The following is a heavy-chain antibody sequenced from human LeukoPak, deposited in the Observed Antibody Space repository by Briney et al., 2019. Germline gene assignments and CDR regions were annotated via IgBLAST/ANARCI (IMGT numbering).Heavy chain of an antibody. J-gene: IGHJ4*02. D-gene: IGHD3-22*01. CDR3: AREPSLGQYYYDSSGYSLNGYYFDY. Sequence: GGSLRLSCAASGFTFDDYGMSWVRQAPGKGLEWVSGINWNGGSTGYADSVKGRFTISRDNAKNSLYLQMNSLRAEDTALYYCAREPSLGQYYYDSSGYSLNGYYFDYWGQGTLVTVSS. V-gene: IGHV3-20*04. CDR2: INWNGGST. CDR1: GFTFDDYG.